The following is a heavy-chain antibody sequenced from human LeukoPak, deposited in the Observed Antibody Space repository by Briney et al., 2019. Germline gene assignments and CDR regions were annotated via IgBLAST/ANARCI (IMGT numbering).Heavy chain of an antibody. CDR3: ARRRDGYPVNWYFDL. Sequence: SVKVSCKASGGTFSSYAISWVRQAPGQGLEWMGGIIPIFGTASYAQKFQGRVTITADESTSTAYMELSSLRSEDTAVYYCARRRDGYPVNWYFDLWGRGTLVTVSS. CDR2: IIPIFGTA. CDR1: GGTFSSYA. D-gene: IGHD5-24*01. J-gene: IGHJ2*01. V-gene: IGHV1-69*13.